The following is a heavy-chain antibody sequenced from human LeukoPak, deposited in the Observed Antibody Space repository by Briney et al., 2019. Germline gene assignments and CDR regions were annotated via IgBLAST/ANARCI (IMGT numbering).Heavy chain of an antibody. V-gene: IGHV3-15*01. CDR2: IKSKSDGGTT. Sequence: GGSLRLSCAASGFTFSDAWMSWVRQAPGKGLEWVGRIKSKSDGGTTDCAAPVKGRFTISRDDSKNTLYLQMNSLKTEDTAVYYCTTDWYYYDSSGYCPIFWGQGTLVTVSS. J-gene: IGHJ4*02. D-gene: IGHD3-22*01. CDR3: TTDWYYYDSSGYCPIF. CDR1: GFTFSDAW.